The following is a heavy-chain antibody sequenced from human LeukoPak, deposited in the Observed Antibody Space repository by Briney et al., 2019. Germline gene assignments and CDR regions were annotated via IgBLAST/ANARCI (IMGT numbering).Heavy chain of an antibody. CDR1: GFTFSSYA. D-gene: IGHD6-19*01. V-gene: IGHV3-30*02. CDR2: IRYDGSNK. Sequence: GGSLRLSCAASGFTFSSYAMSWVRQAPGKGLEWVAFIRYDGSNKYYADSVKGRFTISRDNSKNTLYLQMNSLRAEDTAVYYCAKDTPPYSSGWYLYYYYYMDVWGKGTTVTVSS. J-gene: IGHJ6*03. CDR3: AKDTPPYSSGWYLYYYYYMDV.